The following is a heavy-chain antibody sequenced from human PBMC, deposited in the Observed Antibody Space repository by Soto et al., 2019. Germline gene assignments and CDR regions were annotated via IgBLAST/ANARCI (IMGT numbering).Heavy chain of an antibody. CDR1: GFTFSSYS. CDR3: ARDLIGPYDSSGYYPLAPDY. CDR2: ISGSSSTI. V-gene: IGHV3-48*02. D-gene: IGHD3-22*01. Sequence: GGSLRLSCAASGFTFSSYSMNWVRQAPGKGLEWVSYISGSSSTIYYADSVKGRFTISRDNAKNSLYLQMNSLRDEDTAVYYCARDLIGPYDSSGYYPLAPDYWGQGTLVTVSS. J-gene: IGHJ4*02.